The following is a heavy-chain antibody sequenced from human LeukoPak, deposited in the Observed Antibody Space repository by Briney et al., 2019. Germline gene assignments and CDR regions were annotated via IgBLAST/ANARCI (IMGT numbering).Heavy chain of an antibody. V-gene: IGHV4-34*01. CDR3: ARGEKVSSGWPISSCYFDY. Sequence: SETLSLTCAVYGGSFSGYYWSWIRQPPGKGLEWIGEINHSGSTNYNPSLKSRVTISVDTSKNQFSLKLSSVTAADTAVYYCARGEKVSSGWPISSCYFDYWGQGTLATVSS. CDR2: INHSGST. J-gene: IGHJ4*02. D-gene: IGHD6-19*01. CDR1: GGSFSGYY.